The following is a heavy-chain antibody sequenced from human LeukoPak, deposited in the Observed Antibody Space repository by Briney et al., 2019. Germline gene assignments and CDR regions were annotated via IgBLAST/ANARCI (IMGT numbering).Heavy chain of an antibody. V-gene: IGHV4-59*12. CDR2: IYYSGST. CDR1: GGSISSYY. D-gene: IGHD2-2*01. J-gene: IGHJ5*02. Sequence: SETLSLTCTVSGGSISSYYWSWIRQPPGKGLEWIGYIYYSGSTNYNPSLKSRVTMSVDTSKNQFSLKLSSVTAADTAVYYCARGDIVVVPAVIRDSWFDPWGQGTLVTVSS. CDR3: ARGDIVVVPAVIRDSWFDP.